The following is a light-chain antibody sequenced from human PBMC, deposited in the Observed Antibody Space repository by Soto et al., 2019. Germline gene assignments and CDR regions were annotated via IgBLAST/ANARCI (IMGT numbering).Light chain of an antibody. CDR3: QQYDSSPWT. CDR1: RFVGSY. J-gene: IGKJ1*01. V-gene: IGKV3-20*01. Sequence: EIVLTQSPATLSLSPGERATLSCRASRFVGSYLAWYQQKPGQAPRLLISGASSRAADIPARFSGSGSGTDFTLTITRLEPEDFAVYFCQQYDSSPWTFGHGTKVDIK. CDR2: GAS.